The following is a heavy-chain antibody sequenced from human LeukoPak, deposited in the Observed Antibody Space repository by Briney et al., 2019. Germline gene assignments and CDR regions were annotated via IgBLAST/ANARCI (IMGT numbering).Heavy chain of an antibody. CDR2: ISSSGSTI. V-gene: IGHV3-11*01. J-gene: IGHJ6*02. CDR1: GFTFSDYY. CDR3: ARTRRDYYYGMDV. Sequence: PGGSLRLSCAASGFTFSDYYMSWIRQAPGKGLEWVSYISSSGSTIYYADSVKGRFTISRDNAKNSLYLQMNSLRAEDAAVYYCARTRRDYYYGMDVWGQGTTVTVSS.